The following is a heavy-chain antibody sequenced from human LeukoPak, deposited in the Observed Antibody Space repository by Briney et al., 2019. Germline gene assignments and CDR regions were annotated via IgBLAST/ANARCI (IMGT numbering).Heavy chain of an antibody. Sequence: GASVKVSCKASGYTFSSYAMNWVRQAPGQGLEWMGWINTNTGNPTYAQGFTGRFVFSLDTSVSTAYLQISSLQAEDTAVYYCAGSNNDGDYLGVGFDYWGQGTLVTVSS. CDR3: AGSNNDGDYLGVGFDY. D-gene: IGHD4-17*01. V-gene: IGHV7-4-1*02. CDR2: INTNTGNP. J-gene: IGHJ4*02. CDR1: GYTFSSYA.